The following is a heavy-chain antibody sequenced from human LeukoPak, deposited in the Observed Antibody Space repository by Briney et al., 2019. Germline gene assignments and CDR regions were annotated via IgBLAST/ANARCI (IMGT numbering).Heavy chain of an antibody. D-gene: IGHD3-22*01. J-gene: IGHJ4*02. CDR2: IYTSGST. V-gene: IGHV4-61*02. Sequence: SQTLSLTCTVSGGSISSGSYYWSWIRQPAGKGLEWIGCIYTSGSTNYNPSLKSRVTISVDTSKNQFSLKLSSVTAADTAVYYCAREGYYDSSGYTLFDYWGQGTLVTVSS. CDR3: AREGYYDSSGYTLFDY. CDR1: GGSISSGSYY.